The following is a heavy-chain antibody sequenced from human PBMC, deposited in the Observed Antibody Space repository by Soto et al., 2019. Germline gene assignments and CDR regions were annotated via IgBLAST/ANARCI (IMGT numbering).Heavy chain of an antibody. CDR2: ISHSGST. D-gene: IGHD6-13*01. V-gene: IGHV4-4*02. J-gene: IGHJ3*02. CDR3: ARSPTSSWYGGGAFDI. Sequence: LSLTCTVSGGSISSNNWWSWVRQPPGKGLEWIVEISHSGSTNYNPSLKSRVTISLDKSNNHFSLRLTSVTAADTAVYYCARSPTSSWYGGGAFDIWGQGTRVTVSS. CDR1: GGSISSNNW.